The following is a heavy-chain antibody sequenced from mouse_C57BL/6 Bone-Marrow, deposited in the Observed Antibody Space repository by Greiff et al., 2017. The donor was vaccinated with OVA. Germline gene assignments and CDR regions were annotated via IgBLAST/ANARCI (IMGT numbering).Heavy chain of an antibody. V-gene: IGHV1-59*01. Sequence: QVQLQQPGAELVRPGTSVKLSCKASGYTFTSYWMHWVKQRPGQGLEWIGVIDPSDSYTNYNQKFKGKATLTVDTSSSPAYMQLSSLTSEDSAVYYCARGDYYGSSRYFDVWGTGTTVTVSS. J-gene: IGHJ1*03. D-gene: IGHD1-1*01. CDR2: IDPSDSYT. CDR1: GYTFTSYW. CDR3: ARGDYYGSSRYFDV.